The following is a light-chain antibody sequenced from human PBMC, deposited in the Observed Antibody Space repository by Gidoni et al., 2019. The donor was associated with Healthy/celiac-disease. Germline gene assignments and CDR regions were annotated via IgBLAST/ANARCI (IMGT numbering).Light chain of an antibody. CDR1: QGISSY. V-gene: IGKV1-9*01. CDR2: AAS. CDR3: QQLNSYPPT. Sequence: IQLTQSPSSLSASVGDRVTITCRASQGISSYLAWYQQKPGKAPKLLIYAASTLQSGVPSRFSGSGSGTDFTLTISSLQPEDCATDYCQQLNSYPPTFGGGTKVEIK. J-gene: IGKJ4*01.